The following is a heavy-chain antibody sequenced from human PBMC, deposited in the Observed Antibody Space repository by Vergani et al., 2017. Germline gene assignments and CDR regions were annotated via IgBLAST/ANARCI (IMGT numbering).Heavy chain of an antibody. J-gene: IGHJ5*02. CDR2: IIPIFGTA. CDR3: ARGGRGYSSSWSQNWFDP. CDR1: GGTFSSYA. V-gene: IGHV1-69*01. Sequence: QVQLVQSGAEVKKPGSSVKVSCKASGGTFSSYAISWVRQAPGQGLEWMGGIIPIFGTANYAQKFQRRVTITADESTSTAYMELSSLRSEDTAVYYCARGGRGYSSSWSQNWFDPWGQGTLVTVSS. D-gene: IGHD6-13*01.